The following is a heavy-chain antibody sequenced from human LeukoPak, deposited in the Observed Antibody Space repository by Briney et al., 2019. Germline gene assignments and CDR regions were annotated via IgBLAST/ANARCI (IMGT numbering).Heavy chain of an antibody. CDR2: IRYDGSNK. Sequence: GGSLRLSCAASGFTFSSYGMHWVRQAPGKGLEWVAFIRYDGSNKYYADSVKGQFTISRDNSKNTLYLQMNSLTAEDTAVYYCAKDKRSSTSLLCSSDFDYWGQGTLVTVSS. CDR1: GFTFSSYG. J-gene: IGHJ4*02. D-gene: IGHD2-2*01. V-gene: IGHV3-30*02. CDR3: AKDKRSSTSLLCSSDFDY.